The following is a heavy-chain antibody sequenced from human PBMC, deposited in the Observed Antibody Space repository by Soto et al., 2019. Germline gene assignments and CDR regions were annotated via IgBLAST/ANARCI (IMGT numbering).Heavy chain of an antibody. V-gene: IGHV3-30-3*01. D-gene: IGHD3-3*01. CDR1: GFTFSSYA. CDR2: ISYDGSNK. J-gene: IGHJ6*02. CDR3: ARDYDFWSGYWFYAPPYYYYGMDV. Sequence: GGSLRLSCAASGFTFSSYAMHWVRQAPGKGLEWVAVISYDGSNKYYADSVKGRFTISRDNSKNTLYLQMNSLRAEKTAVYYCARDYDFWSGYWFYAPPYYYYGMDVWGQGTTVTVSS.